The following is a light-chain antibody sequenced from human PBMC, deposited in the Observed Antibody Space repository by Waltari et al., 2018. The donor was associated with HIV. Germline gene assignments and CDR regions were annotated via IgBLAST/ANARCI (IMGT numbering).Light chain of an antibody. V-gene: IGLV2-23*02. J-gene: IGLJ2*01. CDR3: RAYAGSTTYVI. CDR1: SSDVGGYNL. CDR2: EVS. Sequence: QSALTQPASVSGSPGQSITISCPGTSSDVGGYNLVSWYQQHPGKAPKLMIYEVSKRPSGVSNRFSGSKSGNTASLTISGLQAEDEADYYCRAYAGSTTYVIFGGGTKLTVL.